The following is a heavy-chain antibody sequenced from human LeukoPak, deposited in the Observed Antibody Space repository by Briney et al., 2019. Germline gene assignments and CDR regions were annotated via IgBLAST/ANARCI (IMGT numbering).Heavy chain of an antibody. D-gene: IGHD2-21*02. CDR3: ANNPRTIMVVTAIHNY. CDR2: ISGSGGSI. Sequence: GGSLRLSCAASGFTFSSYAMSWVRQAPGKGLEWVSSISGSGGSIYYADSVKGRFTISRDNAKNSLYLQMNSLRAEDTAVYYCANNPRTIMVVTAIHNYWGQGALVTVSS. CDR1: GFTFSSYA. J-gene: IGHJ4*02. V-gene: IGHV3-23*01.